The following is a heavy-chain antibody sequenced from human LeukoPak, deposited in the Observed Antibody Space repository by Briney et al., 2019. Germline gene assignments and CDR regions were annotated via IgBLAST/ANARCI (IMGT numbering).Heavy chain of an antibody. D-gene: IGHD5-12*01. CDR3: ARSRAYDYHFDN. Sequence: GGSLRLSCAASGFTFSTCSMNWVRQAPGKGLEWVSSISSSSSYIYYADSVKGRFTISRDNAKNSLYLQMNSLRAEDTAVYYCARSRAYDYHFDNWGQGTLVTVSS. J-gene: IGHJ4*02. V-gene: IGHV3-21*01. CDR1: GFTFSTCS. CDR2: ISSSSSYI.